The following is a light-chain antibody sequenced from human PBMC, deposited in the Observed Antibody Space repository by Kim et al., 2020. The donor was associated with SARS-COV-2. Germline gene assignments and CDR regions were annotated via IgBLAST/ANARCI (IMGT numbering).Light chain of an antibody. Sequence: SYELTQPPSVSVSPGQTATITCSGDKLEVKYAYWYQRTAGQSPVLVIYHDSKRPSGIPERFSGSNSGNTATLTISGTQAMDEADYYCQVWDSSTVVFGGG. V-gene: IGLV3-1*01. CDR3: QVWDSSTVV. CDR2: HDS. J-gene: IGLJ3*02. CDR1: KLEVKY.